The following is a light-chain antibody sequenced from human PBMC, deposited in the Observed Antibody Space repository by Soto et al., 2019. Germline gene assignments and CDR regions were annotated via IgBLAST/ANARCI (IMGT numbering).Light chain of an antibody. CDR2: DAS. V-gene: IGKV1-5*01. J-gene: IGKJ5*01. CDR1: QSISSW. CDR3: QQYNTYST. Sequence: EIQTTQSPSTLSVPVGHRVTITCRASQSISSWLAWYQQKPGKAPHPLIYDASSLKSGPPSRFSGNGSGTEFTLTISSLQPDDFATYYRQQYNTYSTFGQGTRVEIK.